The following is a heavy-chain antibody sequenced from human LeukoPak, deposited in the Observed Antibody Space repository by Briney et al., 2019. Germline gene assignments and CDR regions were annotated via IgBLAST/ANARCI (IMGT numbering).Heavy chain of an antibody. CDR3: AKILAGGYSYGLLDY. CDR2: ISGSGGST. Sequence: PGGSLRLSCAASGFTFSSYAMSWVRQAPGKGLEWVSAISGSGGSTYYADSVKGRFTISRDNSENTLYLQMNSLRAEDTAVYYCAKILAGGYSYGLLDYWGQGTLVTVSS. D-gene: IGHD5-18*01. CDR1: GFTFSSYA. J-gene: IGHJ4*02. V-gene: IGHV3-23*01.